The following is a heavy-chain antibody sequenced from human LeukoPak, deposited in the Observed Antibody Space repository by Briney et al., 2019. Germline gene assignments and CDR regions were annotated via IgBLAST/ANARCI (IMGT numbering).Heavy chain of an antibody. J-gene: IGHJ5*02. CDR1: GYTFTSYG. Sequence: ASVKVSCKASGYTFTSYGISWVRQAPGQGLEWMGWIGAYNGNTNYAQKLQGRVTMTTDTSTSTAYMELRSLRSDDTAVYYCARDQYYDYVWGSYRPNWFDPWGQGTLVTVSS. CDR2: IGAYNGNT. D-gene: IGHD3-16*02. CDR3: ARDQYYDYVWGSYRPNWFDP. V-gene: IGHV1-18*01.